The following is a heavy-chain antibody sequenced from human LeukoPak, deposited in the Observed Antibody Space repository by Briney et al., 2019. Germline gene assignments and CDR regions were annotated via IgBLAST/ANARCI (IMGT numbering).Heavy chain of an antibody. D-gene: IGHD2-15*01. V-gene: IGHV3-20*04. CDR2: INWNGGST. J-gene: IGHJ4*02. CDR3: AKVRYCSGVNCYPDDN. Sequence: GGSLRLSCAASGFTFDDYGMSWVRQAPGKGLEWVSGINWNGGSTGYADSVKGRFTISRGNAKNTLYLEMNSLSTEDTAVYYCAKVRYCSGVNCYPDDNWGQGTLVTVSS. CDR1: GFTFDDYG.